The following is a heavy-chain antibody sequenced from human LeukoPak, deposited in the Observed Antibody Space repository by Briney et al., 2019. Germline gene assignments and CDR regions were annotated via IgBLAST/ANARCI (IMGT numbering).Heavy chain of an antibody. CDR3: ARGDFCSKSNCYLRPMDV. Sequence: SETLPLTCTVSGGSISDYYWNWIRQPPGKGLEWIGYIFYSGSTTYNPSLKSRVTMSVDTAKNQFSLKLRSVTAADTAVYYCARGDFCSKSNCYLRPMDVWGKGTTVTVSS. V-gene: IGHV4-59*01. CDR2: IFYSGST. CDR1: GGSISDYY. D-gene: IGHD3-3*01. J-gene: IGHJ6*03.